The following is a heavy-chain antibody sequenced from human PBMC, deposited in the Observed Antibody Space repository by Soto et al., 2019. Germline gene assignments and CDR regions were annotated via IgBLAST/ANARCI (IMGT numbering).Heavy chain of an antibody. V-gene: IGHV3-30*18. CDR2: ISYDRSNK. D-gene: IGHD6-13*01. Sequence: GGSLRLSCAASGFTFSSYGMHWVRQAPGKGLEWVAVISYDRSNKYYADSVKGRFTISRDNSKNTLYLQMNSLRAEDTAVYYCAKALGHSSSWAGDYWGQGTLVTVSS. CDR3: AKALGHSSSWAGDY. J-gene: IGHJ4*02. CDR1: GFTFSSYG.